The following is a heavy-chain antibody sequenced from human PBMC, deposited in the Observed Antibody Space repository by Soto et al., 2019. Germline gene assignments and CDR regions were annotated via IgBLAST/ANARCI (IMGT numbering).Heavy chain of an antibody. Sequence: GGSLRLSCAASGFTFSSYSMNWVRQAPGKGLEWVSYISSSSSTIYYADSVKGRFTISRDDAKNSLYLQMNSLRAEDTAVYYCARVDKLLDVDYWGQGTLVTVSS. J-gene: IGHJ4*02. CDR2: ISSSSSTI. V-gene: IGHV3-48*01. D-gene: IGHD2-15*01. CDR3: ARVDKLLDVDY. CDR1: GFTFSSYS.